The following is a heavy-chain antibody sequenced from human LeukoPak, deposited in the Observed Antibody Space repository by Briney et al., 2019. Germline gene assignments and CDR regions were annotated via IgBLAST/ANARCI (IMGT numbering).Heavy chain of an antibody. Sequence: GGSLRLSCAASGFTFTTYWMGWVRQAPGEGLEWVANINQDGSEKYYVDSVKGRFTISRQNAKNSLFLQMNSLRAEDTAVYYCARHRSGGSQDDAFDIWGQGTMVTVSS. J-gene: IGHJ3*02. CDR1: GFTFTTYW. CDR2: INQDGSEK. V-gene: IGHV3-7*01. CDR3: ARHRSGGSQDDAFDI. D-gene: IGHD2-15*01.